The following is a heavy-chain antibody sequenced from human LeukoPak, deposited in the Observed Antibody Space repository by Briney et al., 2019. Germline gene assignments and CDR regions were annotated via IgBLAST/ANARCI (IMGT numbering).Heavy chain of an antibody. Sequence: ASVKVSCKASGYTFTSYAMNWVRQAPGQGLEWMGWINADNGNTKYSQKFQGRVTITRDTSASTAYMELSSLTSEDTTVYYCARGGELLYFDCWGQGTLVTVSS. D-gene: IGHD3-10*01. V-gene: IGHV1-3*01. CDR2: INADNGNT. CDR3: ARGGELLYFDC. CDR1: GYTFTSYA. J-gene: IGHJ4*02.